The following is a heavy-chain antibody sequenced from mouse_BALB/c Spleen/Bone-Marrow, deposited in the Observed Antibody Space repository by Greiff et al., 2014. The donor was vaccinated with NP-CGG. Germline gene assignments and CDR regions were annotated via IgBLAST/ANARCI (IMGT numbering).Heavy chain of an antibody. CDR3: ARMITTRGFDY. D-gene: IGHD2-4*01. Sequence: QVQLKQSGAELLKPGTSVKLSCKASGYTFTRYWMHWVKQRPGQGLEWIGELNPSHGHTNYNGKFKNKATVTVDKSSSTAYMQLSSLTSEDSAVYYCARMITTRGFDYWGQGTTLTVSS. CDR1: GYTFTRYW. CDR2: LNPSHGHT. J-gene: IGHJ2*01. V-gene: IGHV1S81*02.